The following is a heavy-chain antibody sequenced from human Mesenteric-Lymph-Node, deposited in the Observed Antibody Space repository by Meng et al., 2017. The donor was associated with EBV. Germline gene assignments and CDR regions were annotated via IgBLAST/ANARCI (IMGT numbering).Heavy chain of an antibody. V-gene: IGHV1-18*01. CDR1: GYIFNNYD. CDR2: ISAYSGDT. Sequence: VQLGQAGAEVKPPGASVKVSCKASGYIFNNYDINWVRQAPGQGLEWMGWISAYSGDTNYAQKFQGRVSMTTDTSTSTAYMELTSLRSDDTAMYYCARDLGYIGYDWGYWGQGTLVTVSS. D-gene: IGHD5-12*01. CDR3: ARDLGYIGYDWGY. J-gene: IGHJ4*02.